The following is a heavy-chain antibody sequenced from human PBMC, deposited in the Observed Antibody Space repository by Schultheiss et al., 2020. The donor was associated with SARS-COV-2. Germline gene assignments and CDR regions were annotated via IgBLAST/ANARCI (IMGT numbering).Heavy chain of an antibody. Sequence: GSLRLSCAASGFTFSSYSMNWVRQAPGKGLEWVSSISSSSSYIYYADSVKGRFTISRDNAKNSLYLQMNSLRAEDTAVYYCARAGDTTPYLDYWGQGTLVTVSS. J-gene: IGHJ4*02. D-gene: IGHD1-26*01. V-gene: IGHV3-21*01. CDR3: ARAGDTTPYLDY. CDR2: ISSSSSYI. CDR1: GFTFSSYS.